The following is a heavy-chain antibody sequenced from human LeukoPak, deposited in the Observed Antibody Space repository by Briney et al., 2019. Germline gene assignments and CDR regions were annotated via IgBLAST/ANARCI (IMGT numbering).Heavy chain of an antibody. CDR3: ARVRASYCSGGSCYPTDYYYGMDV. CDR2: INSDGSST. V-gene: IGHV3-74*01. J-gene: IGHJ6*02. CDR1: GFTFSSYW. D-gene: IGHD2-15*01. Sequence: PGGSLRLSCAASGFTFSSYWMHWVRQAPGKGLVWVSRINSDGSSTSYADSVKGRFTISRDNAKNTLYLQMNSLRAEDTAVYYCARVRASYCSGGSCYPTDYYYGMDVWGQGTTVTASS.